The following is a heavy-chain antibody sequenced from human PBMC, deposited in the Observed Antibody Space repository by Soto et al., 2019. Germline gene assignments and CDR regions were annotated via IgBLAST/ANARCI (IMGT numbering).Heavy chain of an antibody. CDR1: GYTFTKYA. V-gene: IGHV1-18*01. CDR2: ISVYNGNT. J-gene: IGHJ6*02. D-gene: IGHD6-19*01. CDR3: AREGAGLYYYYYGMDV. Sequence: QVQLVQSGAEVKKPGASVNVSCKASGYTFTKYAISWMRQAPGQGLEWVGWISVYNGNTKYAENFQGRVTVTTDTSTTTAYMELRSLRSDDTAVYYYAREGAGLYYYYYGMDVWGQGTTVTVPS.